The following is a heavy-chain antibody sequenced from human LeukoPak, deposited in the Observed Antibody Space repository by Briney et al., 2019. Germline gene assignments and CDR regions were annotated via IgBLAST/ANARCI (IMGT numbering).Heavy chain of an antibody. CDR1: GGTFSSYA. J-gene: IGHJ6*02. CDR2: IIPILGIA. D-gene: IGHD5-12*01. Sequence: SVRVSCKASGGTFSSYAISWVRQAPGQGLEWMGRIIPILGIANYAQKFQGRVTITADKSTSTAYMEPSSLRSEDTAVYYCARDRVATIHYYYGMDVWGQGTTVTVSS. V-gene: IGHV1-69*04. CDR3: ARDRVATIHYYYGMDV.